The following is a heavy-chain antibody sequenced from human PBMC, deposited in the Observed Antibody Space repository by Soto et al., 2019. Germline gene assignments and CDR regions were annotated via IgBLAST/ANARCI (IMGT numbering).Heavy chain of an antibody. J-gene: IGHJ6*02. CDR3: ARGKGMEENYYYGLDI. CDR1: GYTFSTHA. CDR2: INGGTGQT. Sequence: QVQVVQSGAEVKKPGASVKISCKASGYTFSTHAMHWVRQAPGQSLEWMGWINGGTGQTKHSHRFQDRVSITRDTSASTDYMELSSLRSEDTAVYYCARGKGMEENYYYGLDIWGQGTTVTVSS. D-gene: IGHD1-1*01. V-gene: IGHV1-3*01.